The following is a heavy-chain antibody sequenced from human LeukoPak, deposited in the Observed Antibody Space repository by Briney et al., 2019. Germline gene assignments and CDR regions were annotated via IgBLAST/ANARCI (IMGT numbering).Heavy chain of an antibody. CDR1: GYIFTSYY. D-gene: IGHD1-1*01. Sequence: ASVKVSCKASGYIFTSYYIDWVRQAPGQGLEWMGVINPSGGSTRYAQKFQGRVTMTGDPSTRTVYMELSSLTSDDTAVYYCARGTTDAYWGQGTPITVSS. CDR3: ARGTTDAY. V-gene: IGHV1-46*01. CDR2: INPSGGST. J-gene: IGHJ4*02.